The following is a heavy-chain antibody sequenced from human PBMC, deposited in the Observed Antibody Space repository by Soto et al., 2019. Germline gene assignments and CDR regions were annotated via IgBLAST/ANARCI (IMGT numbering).Heavy chain of an antibody. CDR1: GFTLKDGA. Sequence: GGSLRLSCSTSGFTLKDGAISWFRQAPWKGLEWVSGISGSGGATYYTDSVEGRFTISADTSTGTAYLELRSLQSEDTAIYYCATARQDGLTWSYYFDSWGPGTLVTVSS. J-gene: IGHJ4*02. CDR3: ATARQDGLTWSYYFDS. D-gene: IGHD6-6*01. V-gene: IGHV3-23*01. CDR2: ISGSGGAT.